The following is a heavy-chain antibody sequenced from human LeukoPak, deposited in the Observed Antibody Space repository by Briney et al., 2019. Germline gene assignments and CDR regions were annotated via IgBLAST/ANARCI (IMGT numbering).Heavy chain of an antibody. Sequence: SETLSLTCTVSGGSISSYYWSWIRQPPGKGLEWIGYIYYSGSTNYNPSLKSRVTISADTSKNQFSLKLSSVTAADTAVYYCARVGHYYDSSGYYTSDAFDIWGQGTMVTVSS. CDR2: IYYSGST. V-gene: IGHV4-59*12. CDR3: ARVGHYYDSSGYYTSDAFDI. J-gene: IGHJ3*02. D-gene: IGHD3-22*01. CDR1: GGSISSYY.